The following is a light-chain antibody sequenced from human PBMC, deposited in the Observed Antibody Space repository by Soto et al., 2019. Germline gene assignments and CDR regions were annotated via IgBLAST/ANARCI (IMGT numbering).Light chain of an antibody. J-gene: IGLJ2*01. CDR3: CSYAGNVV. CDR2: EGS. V-gene: IGLV2-23*01. Sequence: QSALTQPASVSGSPGQSITISCTGTSSDVGSYNLVSWYQQHPGKAPKPMIYEGSKRPSGVSNRFSGSKSGNTASLTISGLQAEDEADYYCCSYAGNVVFGGGTQLTVL. CDR1: SSDVGSYNL.